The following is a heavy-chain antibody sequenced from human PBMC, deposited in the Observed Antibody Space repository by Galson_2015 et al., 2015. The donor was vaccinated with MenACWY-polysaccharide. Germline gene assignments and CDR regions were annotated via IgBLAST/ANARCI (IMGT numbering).Heavy chain of an antibody. CDR1: GDSVSSNSAA. CDR2: TYYRSRWYN. D-gene: IGHD6-19*01. Sequence: CAISGDSVSSNSAAWNWIRQSPSRGLEWLGRTYYRSRWYNDYAVSVKSRITIGTDTSKNQFSLQLNSVTPKDTAVYYCARDPGYSSGWDFDLWGRGTLVTDSS. J-gene: IGHJ2*01. CDR3: ARDPGYSSGWDFDL. V-gene: IGHV6-1*01.